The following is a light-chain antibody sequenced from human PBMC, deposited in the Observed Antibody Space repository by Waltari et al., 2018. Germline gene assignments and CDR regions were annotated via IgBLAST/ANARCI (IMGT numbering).Light chain of an antibody. CDR2: VAF. CDR1: QTISTY. Sequence: EIVLKQSPATLSLSRGEGATLSCRASQTISTYLAWYQQKDVQTPQLLLYVAFKRASGIPARFSGSGSGTDFTLTISSLEPEDFALYYCQQPTNSPRTFGQGTKLEIK. J-gene: IGKJ2*02. CDR3: QQPTNSPRT. V-gene: IGKV3-11*01.